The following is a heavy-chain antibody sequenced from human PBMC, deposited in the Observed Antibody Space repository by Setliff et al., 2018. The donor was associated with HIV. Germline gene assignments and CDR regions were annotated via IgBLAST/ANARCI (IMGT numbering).Heavy chain of an antibody. V-gene: IGHV4-4*07. CDR2: IHSNGNT. CDR1: GGSINYYY. J-gene: IGHJ5*02. D-gene: IGHD1-26*01. Sequence: LSLTCTVSGGSINYYYWNWIRQPAGKGLEWLGRIHSNGNTNFNPSLKSRINMSVDMSKNQVSMKLTSVTAADTALYYCARGRKAVGDWFDPWGQGILVTVSS. CDR3: ARGRKAVGDWFDP.